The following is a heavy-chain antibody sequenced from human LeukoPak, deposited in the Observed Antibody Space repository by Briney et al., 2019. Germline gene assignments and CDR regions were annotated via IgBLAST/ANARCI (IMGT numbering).Heavy chain of an antibody. V-gene: IGHV4-39*01. D-gene: IGHD5-12*01. CDR1: GGSISSSSYY. Sequence: SETLSLTCTVSGGSISSSSYYWCWIRQPPGKGLEWIGSIYYSGSTYYNPSLKSRVTISVDTSKNQFSLKLSSVTAADTAVYYCARHQTSGYDVGYFDYWGQGTLVTVSS. J-gene: IGHJ4*02. CDR2: IYYSGST. CDR3: ARHQTSGYDVGYFDY.